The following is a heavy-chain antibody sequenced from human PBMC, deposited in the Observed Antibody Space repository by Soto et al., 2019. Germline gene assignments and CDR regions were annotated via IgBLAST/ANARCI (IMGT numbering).Heavy chain of an antibody. CDR3: GREGGFPAYHAFDP. CDR2: IDPSSSTI. J-gene: IGHJ3*01. CDR1: GVTFSDYY. D-gene: IGHD2-21*01. Sequence: GGSLRLSCAASGVTFSDYYMSWIRQAPGKGLEWLSYIDPSSSTIYYADSVKGRFTFSRDNAKNSLFLQTSSLRAEDTAVYFWGREGGFPAYHAFDPWGKGTMATV. V-gene: IGHV3-11*01.